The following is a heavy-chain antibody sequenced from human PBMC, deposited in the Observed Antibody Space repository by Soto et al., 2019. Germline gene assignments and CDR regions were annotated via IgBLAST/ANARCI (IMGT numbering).Heavy chain of an antibody. D-gene: IGHD3-10*01. CDR2: IFSNDEK. Sequence: QVTLKESGPVLVKPTETLTLTCTVSGFSLSNARMGVSWIRQPPGKALEWLAHIFSNDEKSYSTSLKSRLTIAKDTSKSQVVLTMTNMDPVDTATYYCARIRGSGSYPNWFDPWGQGTLVTVSS. CDR1: GFSLSNARMG. J-gene: IGHJ5*02. V-gene: IGHV2-26*01. CDR3: ARIRGSGSYPNWFDP.